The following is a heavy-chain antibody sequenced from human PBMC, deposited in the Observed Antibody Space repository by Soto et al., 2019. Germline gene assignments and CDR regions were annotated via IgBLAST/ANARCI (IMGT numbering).Heavy chain of an antibody. J-gene: IGHJ4*02. CDR3: TVREQQLDNFDY. Sequence: EVQLVESGGGLVQPGGSLKLSGAASGFTFSGSAMHWVRQASGNGLEWVGRIRSKANSYATAYAASVKGRFTISRDDSKNTAYLQMNSLKTEDTAVYYCTVREQQLDNFDYWGQGTLVTVSS. V-gene: IGHV3-73*02. D-gene: IGHD6-13*01. CDR2: IRSKANSYAT. CDR1: GFTFSGSA.